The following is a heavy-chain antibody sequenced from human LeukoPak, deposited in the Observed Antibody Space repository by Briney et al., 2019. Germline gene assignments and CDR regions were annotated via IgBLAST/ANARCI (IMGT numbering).Heavy chain of an antibody. D-gene: IGHD4-17*01. Sequence: SETLSLTCAVYGGSFSGYYWSWVRQPPGKGREWIGEINHSGSTNYNPSLKSRVTMSIDTSKNQFSLKMSSVTAADTAVYYCARGSRGAVTSYYYYYIDVWGKGTTVTVSS. CDR2: INHSGST. V-gene: IGHV4-34*01. J-gene: IGHJ6*03. CDR3: ARGSRGAVTSYYYYYIDV. CDR1: GGSFSGYY.